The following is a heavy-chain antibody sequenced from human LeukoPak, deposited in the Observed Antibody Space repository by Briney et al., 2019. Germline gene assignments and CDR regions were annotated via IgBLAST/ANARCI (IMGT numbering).Heavy chain of an antibody. D-gene: IGHD6-19*01. Sequence: GGSLRLSCAASGFTFSSYAMSWVRQAPGKGLEWVSAISGSGGSTYYADSVKGRFTISRDNSKNTLYLQMNSLRAEDTAVYYCAKRVRIAVAGNGPIDYWGQGTLVTVSS. J-gene: IGHJ4*02. CDR1: GFTFSSYA. CDR2: ISGSGGST. V-gene: IGHV3-23*01. CDR3: AKRVRIAVAGNGPIDY.